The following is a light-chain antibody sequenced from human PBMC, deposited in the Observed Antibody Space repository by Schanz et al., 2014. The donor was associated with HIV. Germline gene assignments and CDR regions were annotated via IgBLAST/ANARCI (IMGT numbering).Light chain of an antibody. Sequence: EIVLTQSPGTLSLSPGERATLSCRASQSVGGSQLAWYQQKRDQPPRLVIYATSTRAVGIPDRFSGTGSGTDFTLTISSLQSEDFAVYYCQQHATSPRPFGQGTKVEIK. J-gene: IGKJ1*01. CDR2: ATS. V-gene: IGKV3-20*01. CDR3: QQHATSPRP. CDR1: QSVGGSQ.